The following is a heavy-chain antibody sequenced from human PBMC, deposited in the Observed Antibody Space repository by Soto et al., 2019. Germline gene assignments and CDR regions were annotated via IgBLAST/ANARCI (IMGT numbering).Heavy chain of an antibody. CDR2: ITTSGGNT. Sequence: GGSLRLSCAASGFTFSTYAMSWVRQAPGKGLEWVSTITTSGGNTYYADSVQGRFTISRDNSKNTLYLQMNSLRSEDTAVYYCARVNIVATITEYYYYGMDVWGQGTTVTVSS. J-gene: IGHJ6*02. V-gene: IGHV3-23*01. CDR1: GFTFSTYA. CDR3: ARVNIVATITEYYYYGMDV. D-gene: IGHD5-12*01.